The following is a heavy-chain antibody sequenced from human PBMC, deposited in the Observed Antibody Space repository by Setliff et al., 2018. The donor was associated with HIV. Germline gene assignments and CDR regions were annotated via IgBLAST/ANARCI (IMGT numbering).Heavy chain of an antibody. Sequence: PSETLSLTCTVSGYSISSGYYWGWIRQPPGKGLEWIGSIYHSGSTYYNPSLKSRVTISVDTSKNQFSLKLSSVTAADTAVYYCARAMRGVGVTNMYYYYGMDVWGQGTTVTVSS. CDR2: IYHSGST. V-gene: IGHV4-38-2*02. J-gene: IGHJ6*02. D-gene: IGHD2-21*02. CDR1: GYSISSGYY. CDR3: ARAMRGVGVTNMYYYYGMDV.